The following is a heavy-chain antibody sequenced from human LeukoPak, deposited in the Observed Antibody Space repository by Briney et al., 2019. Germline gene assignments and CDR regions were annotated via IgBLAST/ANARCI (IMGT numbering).Heavy chain of an antibody. CDR1: GGSISRYY. CDR3: ARARTRGNNWYFDY. D-gene: IGHD1-1*01. CDR2: IHYSGST. J-gene: IGHJ4*02. Sequence: PSETLSLTCTVSGGSISRYYWTWIRQPPGKGLEWIGYIHYSGSTYYNPSLKSRVTISVDTSKIQFSLKLSSVTAADTAVYYCARARTRGNNWYFDYWGQGTLVTVSS. V-gene: IGHV4-59*01.